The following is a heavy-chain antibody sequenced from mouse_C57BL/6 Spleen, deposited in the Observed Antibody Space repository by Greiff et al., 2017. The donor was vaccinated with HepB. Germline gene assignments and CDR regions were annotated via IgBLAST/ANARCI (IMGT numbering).Heavy chain of an antibody. CDR3: ARRGYYEYFDV. Sequence: VQLKESGGDLVKPGGSLKLSCAASGFTFSSYGMSWVRQTPDKRLEWVATISSGGSYTYYPDSVKGRFTISRDNAKNTLYLQMSSLKSEDTAMYYCARRGYYEYFDVWGTGTTVTVSS. CDR2: ISSGGSYT. J-gene: IGHJ1*03. CDR1: GFTFSSYG. D-gene: IGHD2-3*01. V-gene: IGHV5-6*01.